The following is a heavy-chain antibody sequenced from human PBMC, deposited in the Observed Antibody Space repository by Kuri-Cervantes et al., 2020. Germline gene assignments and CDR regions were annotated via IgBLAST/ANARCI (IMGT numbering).Heavy chain of an antibody. D-gene: IGHD5-24*01. CDR2: INPNGGRT. V-gene: IGHV1-46*04. CDR1: GYTFTSYY. J-gene: IGHJ4*02. CDR3: ARGKVRDGYKP. Sequence: ASVKVSCKTSGYTFTSYYMHWVRQAPGQGLQWMGIINPNGGRTTYTEKLQGRVTMTRDTSTSTFYMDLSSLRSEDTAVYYCARGKVRDGYKPWGQGTLVTVSS.